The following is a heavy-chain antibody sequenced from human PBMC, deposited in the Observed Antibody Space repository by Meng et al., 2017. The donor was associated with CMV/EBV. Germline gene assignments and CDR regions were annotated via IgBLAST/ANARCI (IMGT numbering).Heavy chain of an antibody. Sequence: GGSLRLSCAASGFTFSSYEMNWVRQAPGKGLEWVSYISSSGSTIYYADSVKGRFTISRDNAKNSLYLQMNSLRAEDTAVYYCVRGGKQLVLVPVYYYYGMDVWGQGTTVTV. V-gene: IGHV3-48*03. D-gene: IGHD6-13*01. CDR3: VRGGKQLVLVPVYYYYGMDV. CDR2: ISSSGSTI. CDR1: GFTFSSYE. J-gene: IGHJ6*02.